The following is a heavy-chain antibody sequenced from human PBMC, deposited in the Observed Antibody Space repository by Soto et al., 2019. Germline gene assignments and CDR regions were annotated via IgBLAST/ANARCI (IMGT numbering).Heavy chain of an antibody. J-gene: IGHJ4*02. Sequence: XALSLTCTVSGDSISISTYYWGWIRQPPGKGLEWIGCIYHTGTTYYNPSLKSRVTISVDTSKNQFSLKLSSVTAADTAVYYCARPYFSSSSMFDYWGQGTLVTVSS. CDR3: ARPYFSSSSMFDY. V-gene: IGHV4-39*01. D-gene: IGHD6-6*01. CDR1: GDSISISTYY. CDR2: IYHTGTT.